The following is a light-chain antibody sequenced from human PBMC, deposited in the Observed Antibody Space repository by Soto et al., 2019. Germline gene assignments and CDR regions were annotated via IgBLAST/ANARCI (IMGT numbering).Light chain of an antibody. CDR2: GAS. CDR1: QSVSSN. Sequence: EIVMTQSPATLSVSPGERATLSCRASQSVSSNLAWYQQKPGQAPRLLIYGASPRATGIPARFSGSGSGTEFTLTISSLQSEDFAVYDCQQYNNWLPLMCTFGQGTKLQI. CDR3: QQYNNWLPLMCT. J-gene: IGKJ2*02. V-gene: IGKV3D-15*01.